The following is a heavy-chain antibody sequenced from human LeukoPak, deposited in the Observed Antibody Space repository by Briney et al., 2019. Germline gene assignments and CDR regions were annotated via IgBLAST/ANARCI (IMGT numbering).Heavy chain of an antibody. CDR1: GGSFSGYY. J-gene: IGHJ4*02. V-gene: IGHV4-34*01. CDR3: ARKHCSGGSCYSGFDY. Sequence: PSETLSLTCAVYGGSFSGYYWSWIRQPPGKGLEWIGETNHSGSTNYNPSLKSRVTISVDTSKNQFSLKLSSVTAADTAVYYCARKHCSGGSCYSGFDYWGQGTLVTVSS. D-gene: IGHD2-15*01. CDR2: TNHSGST.